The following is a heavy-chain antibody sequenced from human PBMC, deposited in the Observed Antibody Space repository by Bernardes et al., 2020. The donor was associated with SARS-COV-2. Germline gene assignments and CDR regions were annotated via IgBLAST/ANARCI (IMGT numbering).Heavy chain of an antibody. D-gene: IGHD3-10*01. J-gene: IGHJ6*03. Sequence: SETLSLTCTVSGGSISSYYWSWIRQPPGKGLEWIGYIYYSGSTNYNPSLKSRVTISVDTSKNQFSLKLSSVTAADTAVYYCARGQSPHYYGSGSYYSYYYMDVWGQGILVTVSS. CDR2: IYYSGST. CDR3: ARGQSPHYYGSGSYYSYYYMDV. V-gene: IGHV4-59*01. CDR1: GGSISSYY.